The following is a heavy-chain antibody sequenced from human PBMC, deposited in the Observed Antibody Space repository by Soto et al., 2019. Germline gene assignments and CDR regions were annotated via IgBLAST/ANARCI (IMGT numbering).Heavy chain of an antibody. J-gene: IGHJ4*02. CDR2: ISSSSSYI. CDR1: GFTFSSYS. V-gene: IGHV3-21*01. Sequence: GGSLRLSCAASGFTFSSYSMNWVRQAPGKGLEWVSSISSSSSYIYYADSVKGRFTISRDNAKNSLYLQMNSLRAEDTAVYYCASRNYGPVARDYWGQGTLVTVSS. CDR3: ASRNYGPVARDY. D-gene: IGHD1-7*01.